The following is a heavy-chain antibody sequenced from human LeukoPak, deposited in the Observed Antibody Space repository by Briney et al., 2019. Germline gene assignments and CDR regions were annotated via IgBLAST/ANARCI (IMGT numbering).Heavy chain of an antibody. CDR1: GYTFTGYY. V-gene: IGHV1-2*02. Sequence: GASVKVSCKASGYTFTGYYMHWVRQAPGQGLEWMGWINPNSGGTKCAQKFQGRVTMTRDTSISTAYMELSRLRSDDTAVYYCLPTILFYFDYWGQGTLVTVSS. CDR2: INPNSGGT. D-gene: IGHD3-3*01. J-gene: IGHJ4*02. CDR3: LPTILFYFDY.